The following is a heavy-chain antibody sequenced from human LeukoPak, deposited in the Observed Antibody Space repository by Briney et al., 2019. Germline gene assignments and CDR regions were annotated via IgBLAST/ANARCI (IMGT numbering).Heavy chain of an antibody. CDR3: AGVVPAATWFDP. CDR1: GGSISSYY. CDR2: IYYSGST. J-gene: IGHJ5*02. D-gene: IGHD2-2*01. V-gene: IGHV4-59*01. Sequence: SETLSLTCTVSGGSISSYYWSWIWQPPGKGLEWIGYIYYSGSTNYNPSLKSRVTISVDTSKNQFSLKLSSVTAADTAVYYCAGVVPAATWFDPWGQGTLVTVSS.